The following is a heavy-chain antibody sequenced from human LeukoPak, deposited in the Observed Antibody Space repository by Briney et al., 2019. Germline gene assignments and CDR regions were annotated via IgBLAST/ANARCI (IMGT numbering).Heavy chain of an antibody. V-gene: IGHV4-59*01. Sequence: SETLSLTCTFPGDSITYYYWSWIRQPPGKGLEWIGYVYYTGSTNYNPSLKSRLTISLDTSNNQFSLKLSSVTAADTAVYYCATGRVRYGSEFWGQGTLVTVSS. CDR3: ATGRVRYGSEF. J-gene: IGHJ4*02. CDR2: VYYTGST. D-gene: IGHD3-10*01. CDR1: GDSITYYY.